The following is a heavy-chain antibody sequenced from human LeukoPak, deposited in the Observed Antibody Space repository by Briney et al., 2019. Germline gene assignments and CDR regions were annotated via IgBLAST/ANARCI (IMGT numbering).Heavy chain of an antibody. CDR1: DYSISSGYY. V-gene: IGHV4-34*01. D-gene: IGHD2-2*01. CDR2: INHSGST. Sequence: SETLSLTCVVSDYSISSGYYWSWIRQPPGKGLEWIGEINHSGSTNYNPSLKSRVTISVDTSKNQFSLKLSSVTAADTAVYYCARGQGVVVPGSTRGGVYYYYYMDVWGKGTTVTVSS. CDR3: ARGQGVVVPGSTRGGVYYYYYMDV. J-gene: IGHJ6*03.